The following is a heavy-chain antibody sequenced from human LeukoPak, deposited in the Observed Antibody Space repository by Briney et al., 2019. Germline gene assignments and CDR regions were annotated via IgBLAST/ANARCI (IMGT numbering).Heavy chain of an antibody. J-gene: IGHJ4*02. CDR3: ARVPHYCTSTSCTFDY. V-gene: IGHV1-18*01. Sequence: GASVKVSCKASGYTFTSYGISWVRQAPGQGLEWMAWISAYNGNTNSAQKLQGRVTMTTDTSTTTAYMELRSLRSDDTAVYYCARVPHYCTSTSCTFDYWGQGTLVIVSS. CDR1: GYTFTSYG. D-gene: IGHD2-2*01. CDR2: ISAYNGNT.